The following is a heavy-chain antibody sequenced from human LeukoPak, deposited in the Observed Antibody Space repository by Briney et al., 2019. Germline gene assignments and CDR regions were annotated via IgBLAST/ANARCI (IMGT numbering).Heavy chain of an antibody. CDR1: GYTFTGYY. J-gene: IGHJ4*02. Sequence: GASVKVSCKASGYTFTGYYMHWVRQAPGQGLEWMGWINPNSGGTNYAQKFQGRVTMTRDTSISTAYMELSRLRSDDTAVYYCARAMYYYDSSGYYPTLGYWGQGTLLTVSS. V-gene: IGHV1-2*02. CDR2: INPNSGGT. D-gene: IGHD3-22*01. CDR3: ARAMYYYDSSGYYPTLGY.